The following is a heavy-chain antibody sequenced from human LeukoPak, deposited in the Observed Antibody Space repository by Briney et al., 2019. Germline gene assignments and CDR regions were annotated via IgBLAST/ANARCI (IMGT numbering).Heavy chain of an antibody. CDR3: ARDEMATIDY. D-gene: IGHD5-24*01. Sequence: SQTLSLTCTVSGGSISSGSYYWSWIRQPAGKGLEWIGRIYTSGSTNYNPSLKSRVTISVDTSKNQFSLKLSSVTAADTAVYYCARDEMATIDYWGQGVLVTVSS. J-gene: IGHJ4*02. CDR1: GGSISSGSYY. V-gene: IGHV4-61*02. CDR2: IYTSGST.